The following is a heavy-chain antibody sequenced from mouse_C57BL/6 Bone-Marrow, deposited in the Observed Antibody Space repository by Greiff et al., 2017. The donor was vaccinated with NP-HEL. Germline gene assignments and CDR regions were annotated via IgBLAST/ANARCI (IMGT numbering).Heavy chain of an antibody. V-gene: IGHV5-16*01. J-gene: IGHJ4*01. CDR2: INYDGSST. Sequence: EVMLVESEGGLVQPGSSMKLSCTASGFTFSDYYMAWVRQVPEKGLEWVANINYDGSSTYYLDSLKSRFIISRDNAKNILYLQMSSLKSEDTATYYCARCDYYGSSYVMSAMDYWGQGTSVTVSS. CDR3: ARCDYYGSSYVMSAMDY. CDR1: GFTFSDYY. D-gene: IGHD1-1*01.